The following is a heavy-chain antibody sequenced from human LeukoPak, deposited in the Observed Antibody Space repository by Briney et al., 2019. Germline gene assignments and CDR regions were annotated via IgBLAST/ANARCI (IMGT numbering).Heavy chain of an antibody. CDR1: GFTFNTYG. V-gene: IGHV3-48*01. CDR2: ISSDSTTT. J-gene: IGHJ3*02. D-gene: IGHD3-3*01. Sequence: GGSLRLSCAASGFTFNTYGMNWVRQAPGKGLEWISYISSDSTTTYYADSVKGRFIISRDNEKNSLFLHMNSLRAEDTAVYYCAREPPGITIFGVVIKHAFDIWGQGTMVTVSS. CDR3: AREPPGITIFGVVIKHAFDI.